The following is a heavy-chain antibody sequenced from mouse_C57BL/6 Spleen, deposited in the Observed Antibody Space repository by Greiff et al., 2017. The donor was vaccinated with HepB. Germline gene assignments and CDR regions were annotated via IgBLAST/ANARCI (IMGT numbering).Heavy chain of an antibody. D-gene: IGHD2-4*01. CDR3: ASHYDYESWFAY. J-gene: IGHJ3*01. Sequence: QVQLQQSGPELVKPGASVKISCKASGYAFSSSWMNWVKQRPGKGLEWIGRIYPGDGDTNYNGKFKGKATLTADKSSSTAYMQLSSLTSDDSAVSFCASHYDYESWFAYWGQGTLVTVSA. CDR2: IYPGDGDT. V-gene: IGHV1-82*01. CDR1: GYAFSSSW.